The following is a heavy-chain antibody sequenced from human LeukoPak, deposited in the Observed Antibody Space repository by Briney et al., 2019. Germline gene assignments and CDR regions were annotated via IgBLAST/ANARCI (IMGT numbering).Heavy chain of an antibody. CDR3: ARVKLRSFDY. Sequence: PSETLSLTCAFYGGSFSGYYWSWIRQPPGKGLEWIGEINHSGSSNYNPSLKSRVTISVDTSKNQFPLKLSSVTAADTAVYYCARVKLRSFDYWGQGTLVTVSS. J-gene: IGHJ4*02. CDR1: GGSFSGYY. D-gene: IGHD2/OR15-2a*01. V-gene: IGHV4-34*01. CDR2: INHSGSS.